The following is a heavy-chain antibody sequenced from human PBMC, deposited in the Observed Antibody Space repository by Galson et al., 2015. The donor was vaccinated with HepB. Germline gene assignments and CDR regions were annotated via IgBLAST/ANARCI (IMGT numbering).Heavy chain of an antibody. Sequence: SVKVSCKASGYTFTSYYTHWVRQAPGQGLEWMGIINPSGGSTSYAQKFQGRVTMTRDTSTSTVYMELSSLRSEDTAVYYCAREARGGYCSSTSCSPPFDPWGQGTLVTVSS. CDR2: INPSGGST. J-gene: IGHJ5*02. V-gene: IGHV1-46*01. CDR3: AREARGGYCSSTSCSPPFDP. CDR1: GYTFTSYY. D-gene: IGHD2-2*01.